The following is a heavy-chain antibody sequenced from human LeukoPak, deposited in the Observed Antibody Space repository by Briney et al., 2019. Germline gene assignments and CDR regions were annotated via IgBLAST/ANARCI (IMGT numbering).Heavy chain of an antibody. D-gene: IGHD3-10*01. CDR1: EFSVGSNY. CDR2: IYSGGST. V-gene: IGHV3-66*01. CDR3: AKVAKYYYGPETYYFFEQ. J-gene: IGHJ4*02. Sequence: GGSLRLSCAASEFSVGSNYMTWVRQAPGKGLEWVSLIYSGGSTYYADSVKGRFTISRDYAKKSLFLQMNSLRVEDTAVYFCAKVAKYYYGPETYYFFEQWGQGTPVTAAS.